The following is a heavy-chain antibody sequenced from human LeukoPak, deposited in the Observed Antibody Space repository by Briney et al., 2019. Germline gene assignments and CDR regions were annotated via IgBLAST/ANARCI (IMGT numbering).Heavy chain of an antibody. D-gene: IGHD6-13*01. V-gene: IGHV1-8*01. CDR2: MNPNSGNT. Sequence: ASVKVSCKASGYTFTSYDINWVRQATGRGLEWMGWMNPNSGNTGYAQKFQGRVTMTRNTSISTAYMELSSLRSEDTAVYYCARLVLNSSSWYGVYYYGMDVWGQGTTVTVSS. CDR1: GYTFTSYD. CDR3: ARLVLNSSSWYGVYYYGMDV. J-gene: IGHJ6*02.